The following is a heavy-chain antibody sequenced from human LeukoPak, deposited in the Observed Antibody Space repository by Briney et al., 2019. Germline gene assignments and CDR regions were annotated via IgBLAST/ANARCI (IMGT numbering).Heavy chain of an antibody. D-gene: IGHD3-3*01. Sequence: SETLSLTCAVYGGSFSGYYWSWIRQPPGKGLEWIGEINHSGSTNYNPSLKSRVTISVDTSKYQFSLKLSSVTAADTAVYYCARAGGTIFGVVTLRYYFDYWGQGTLVTVSS. V-gene: IGHV4-34*01. CDR2: INHSGST. CDR3: ARAGGTIFGVVTLRYYFDY. J-gene: IGHJ4*02. CDR1: GGSFSGYY.